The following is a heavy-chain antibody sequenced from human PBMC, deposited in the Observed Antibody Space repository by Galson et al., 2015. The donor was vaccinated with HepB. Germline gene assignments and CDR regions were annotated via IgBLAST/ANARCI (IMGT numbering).Heavy chain of an antibody. CDR1: GFTFDDYG. V-gene: IGHV3-20*04. Sequence: SLRLSCAASGFTFDDYGMSWVRQAPGKGLEWVSGINWNGGSTGYADSVKGRFTISRDNAKNSLYLQMNSLRAEDTALYYCARVMGGSGSYYFDYWGQGTLVTVSS. D-gene: IGHD3-10*01. CDR2: INWNGGST. CDR3: ARVMGGSGSYYFDY. J-gene: IGHJ4*02.